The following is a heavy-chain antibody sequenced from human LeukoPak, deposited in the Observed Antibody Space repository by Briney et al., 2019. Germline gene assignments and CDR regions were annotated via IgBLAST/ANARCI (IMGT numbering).Heavy chain of an antibody. J-gene: IGHJ4*02. V-gene: IGHV3-30*18. CDR1: GFTFSSYG. CDR2: VTNDGSNK. Sequence: PGRSLRLSCVASGFTFSSYGMHWLRQAPGKGLEWVAVVTNDGSNKYYADSVKGRFTISRDNSKDTLYLQMDSLRAEDTAVYYCAKDRCPLGDCYFDNWGQGTLVTVSS. CDR3: AKDRCPLGDCYFDN. D-gene: IGHD2-21*02.